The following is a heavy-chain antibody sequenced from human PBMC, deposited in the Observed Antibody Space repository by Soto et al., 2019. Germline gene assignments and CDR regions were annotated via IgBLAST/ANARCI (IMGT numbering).Heavy chain of an antibody. CDR2: ISYDGSNK. D-gene: IGHD4-17*01. CDR1: GFTFSSYA. CDR3: TQDAGANYYYCMDV. V-gene: IGHV3-30-3*01. Sequence: QVQLVESGGGVVQPGRSLRLSCAASGFTFSSYAMHWVRQAPGKGLEWVAVISYDGSNKYYADSVKGRFTISRDNSKNTLYLQMNSLSAEDTAVYYCTQDAGANYYYCMDVWGQGTTVTVSS. J-gene: IGHJ6*02.